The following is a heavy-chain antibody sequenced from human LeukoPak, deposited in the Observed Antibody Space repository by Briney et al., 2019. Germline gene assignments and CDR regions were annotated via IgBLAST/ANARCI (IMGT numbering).Heavy chain of an antibody. J-gene: IGHJ4*02. Sequence: PSETLSLTCTVSGGSISSGSYYWSWIRQPAGKGLEWIGRIYTSGSTNYNPSLKSRVTISVDTSKNQFSLKLSSVTAADTAVYYCARGPAYLITIFGVVTTPVDYWGQGTLVTVSS. CDR2: IYTSGST. D-gene: IGHD3-3*01. V-gene: IGHV4-61*02. CDR1: GGSISSGSYY. CDR3: ARGPAYLITIFGVVTTPVDY.